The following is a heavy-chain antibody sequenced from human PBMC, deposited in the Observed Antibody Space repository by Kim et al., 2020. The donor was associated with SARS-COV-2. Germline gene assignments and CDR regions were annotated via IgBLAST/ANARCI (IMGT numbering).Heavy chain of an antibody. V-gene: IGHV1-2*06. CDR3: AKRGYFSFFCH. Sequence: ASVKVSCKASEYTFAGSYIHWVRQAPGRGLEWMGRISPNSGATDYAQKFHGRVAMTSDTSIGTAYMEMSGLGSDDTATYYCAKRGYFSFFCHWCQDTLVT. J-gene: IGHJ1*01. CDR1: EYTFAGSY. D-gene: IGHD3-3*01. CDR2: ISPNSGAT.